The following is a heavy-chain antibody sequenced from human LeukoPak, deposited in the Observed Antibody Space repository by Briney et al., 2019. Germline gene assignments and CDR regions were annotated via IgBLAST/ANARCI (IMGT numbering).Heavy chain of an antibody. J-gene: IGHJ6*03. V-gene: IGHV4-59*08. CDR2: IYYSGST. D-gene: IGHD6-13*01. CDR3: ARMYSSTYYYYMDV. CDR1: GGSISSYY. Sequence: SETLSLTCTVSGGSISSYYWSWIRQPPGKGLEWIGYIYYSGSTNYNPSLKSRVTISVDTSKNQFSLKLSSVAAADTAVYYCARMYSSTYYYYMDVWGKGTTVTISS.